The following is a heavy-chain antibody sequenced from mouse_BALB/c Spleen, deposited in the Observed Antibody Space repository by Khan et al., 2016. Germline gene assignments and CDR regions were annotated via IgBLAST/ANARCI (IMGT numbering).Heavy chain of an antibody. J-gene: IGHJ4*01. CDR3: ARANWDYAMDF. CDR1: GYTFSSYC. CDR2: IFPGGGSS. D-gene: IGHD4-1*01. Sequence: QVQLQQSGAEVMKPGASVKISCKAAGYTFSSYCIEWIKQRPGHGLEWIGEIFPGGGSSNYNEKFKGKAIFTADPSSSTAYMQLSSLTSEDSAVYYCARANWDYAMDFWGQGTSVTVSS. V-gene: IGHV1-9*01.